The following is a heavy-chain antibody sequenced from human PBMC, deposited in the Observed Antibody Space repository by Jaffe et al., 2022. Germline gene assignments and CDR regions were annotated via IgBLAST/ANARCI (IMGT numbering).Heavy chain of an antibody. CDR2: IYHSGST. Sequence: QVQLQESGPGLVKPSGTLSLTCAVSGGSISSSNWWSWVRQPPGKGLEWIGEIYHSGSTNYNPSLKSRVTISVDKSKNQFSLKLSSVTAADTAVYYCARDVSCSGGSCSEYYYYYMDVWGKGTTVTVSS. D-gene: IGHD2-15*01. V-gene: IGHV4-4*02. CDR1: GGSISSSNW. CDR3: ARDVSCSGGSCSEYYYYYMDV. J-gene: IGHJ6*03.